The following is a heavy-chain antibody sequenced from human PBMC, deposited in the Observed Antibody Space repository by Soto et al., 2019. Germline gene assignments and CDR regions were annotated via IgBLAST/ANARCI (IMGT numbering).Heavy chain of an antibody. Sequence: ASVKVSCKASGNTFASHGFSWVRQAPGQGLEWMGWISGFNGQTNYALKFQGRVTLTTDTSTSTAYMELRSLRSDDTAVYFCARVDPRGVAVVRDYWGQGTLVTVS. CDR1: GNTFASHG. D-gene: IGHD3-10*01. V-gene: IGHV1-18*01. J-gene: IGHJ4*02. CDR3: ARVDPRGVAVVRDY. CDR2: ISGFNGQT.